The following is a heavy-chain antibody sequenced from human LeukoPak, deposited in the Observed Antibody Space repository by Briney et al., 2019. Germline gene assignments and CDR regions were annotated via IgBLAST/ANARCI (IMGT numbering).Heavy chain of an antibody. J-gene: IGHJ4*02. Sequence: SETLSLTCAVYGXSFSGYYWSWIRQPPGKGLEWIGEINHSGSTNYNPSLKSRVTISVDTSKNQFSLKLSSVSAADTAVYYCARRRDGYNLYYFDYWGQGILVTVSS. V-gene: IGHV4-34*01. D-gene: IGHD5-24*01. CDR1: GXSFSGYY. CDR3: ARRRDGYNLYYFDY. CDR2: INHSGST.